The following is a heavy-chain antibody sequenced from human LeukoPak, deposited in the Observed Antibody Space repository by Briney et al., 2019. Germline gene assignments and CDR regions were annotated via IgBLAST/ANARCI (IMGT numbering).Heavy chain of an antibody. J-gene: IGHJ4*02. V-gene: IGHV3-23*01. D-gene: IGHD6-19*01. CDR1: GFTFSTYA. CDR2: ISGSGGST. CDR3: ARGPSSGSWDYFDY. Sequence: GGSLRLSCAASGFTFSTYAMSWVRQAPGKGLEWVSAISGSGGSTYYADSVKGRFTISRDNSKNTLYLQMNSLRAEDTALYYCARGPSSGSWDYFDYWGQGTLVTVSS.